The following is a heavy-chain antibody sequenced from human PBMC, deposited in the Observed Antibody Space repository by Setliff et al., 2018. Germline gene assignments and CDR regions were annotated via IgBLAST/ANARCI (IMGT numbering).Heavy chain of an antibody. CDR3: ARGPAGTYAFDI. J-gene: IGHJ3*02. CDR1: RGTFSSYA. Sequence: ASVKVSCKTSRGTFSSYAISWVRQAPGQGLEWMGWINPNSGGTNYAQKFQGWVTMTRDTSISTAYMELSRLRSDDTAVYYCARGPAGTYAFDIWGQGTMVTVSS. D-gene: IGHD1-7*01. CDR2: INPNSGGT. V-gene: IGHV1-2*04.